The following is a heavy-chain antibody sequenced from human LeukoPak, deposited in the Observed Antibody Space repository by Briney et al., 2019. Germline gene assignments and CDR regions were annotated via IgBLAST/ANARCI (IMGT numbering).Heavy chain of an antibody. CDR2: ISASGGST. J-gene: IGHJ4*02. D-gene: IGHD3-10*01. V-gene: IGHV3-23*01. CDR3: AKTITMVRGAADY. Sequence: ISASGGSTYYAASVKGRFTISTDNSKNTLYLQMNSLRAEDTAVYYCAKTITMVRGAADYWGQGPLVTVSS.